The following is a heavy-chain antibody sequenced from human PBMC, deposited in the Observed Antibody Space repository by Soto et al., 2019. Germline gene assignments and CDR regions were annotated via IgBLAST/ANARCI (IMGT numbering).Heavy chain of an antibody. CDR2: VRFDGCHT. Sequence: WGSRRISCATSGFTFSTYGMSWVRQAPGEGRNSVPTVRFDGCHTHYADSVKGRFTISRDNSKNMLYLQMNTLRAEETALYYCARDVGGSNVMFDYWGQGTLVTVSS. V-gene: IGHV3-23*01. CDR3: ARDVGGSNVMFDY. J-gene: IGHJ4*02. D-gene: IGHD5-12*01. CDR1: GFTFSTYG.